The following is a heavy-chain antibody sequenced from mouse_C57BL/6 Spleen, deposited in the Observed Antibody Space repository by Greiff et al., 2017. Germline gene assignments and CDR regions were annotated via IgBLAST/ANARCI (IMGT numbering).Heavy chain of an antibody. J-gene: IGHJ4*01. V-gene: IGHV14-2*01. CDR2: LDPEDGET. D-gene: IGHD3-2*02. CDR3: AQTAQAYYAMDY. CDR1: GFNITVYY. Sequence: VKMVESGAELVKPGASVMLSCTASGFNITVYYLHWVTQRTEQGLEWIGRLDPEDGETKDAPKIQGKATRTADTSTNTAYLQLSSLTSEDTAVYYCAQTAQAYYAMDYGGQGTSVTVSS.